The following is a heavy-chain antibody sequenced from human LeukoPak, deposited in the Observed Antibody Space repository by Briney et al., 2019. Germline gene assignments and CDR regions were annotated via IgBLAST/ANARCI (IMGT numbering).Heavy chain of an antibody. J-gene: IGHJ6*03. D-gene: IGHD6-6*01. CDR1: GFTFSSYG. Sequence: PGRALRLSCAASGFTFSSYGREWVRQAPGKGLEWVAVISYDGSNKYYADSVKGRFTISRDNSKNTLYLQMNSLRAEDTAVYYCARYSSSSIGSYCYYMDVWGKGTTVTVSS. CDR3: ARYSSSSIGSYCYYMDV. CDR2: ISYDGSNK. V-gene: IGHV3-30*03.